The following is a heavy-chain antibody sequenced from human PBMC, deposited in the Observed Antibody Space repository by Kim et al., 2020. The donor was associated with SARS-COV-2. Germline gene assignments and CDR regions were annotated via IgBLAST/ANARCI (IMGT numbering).Heavy chain of an antibody. V-gene: IGHV5-51*01. J-gene: IGHJ4*02. D-gene: IGHD3-10*01. Sequence: GESLKISCKGSGYSFTSYWIGWVRQMPGKGLEWMGIIYPGDSDTRYSPSFQGQVTISADKSISTAYLQWSSLKASDTAMYYCARSPYVLLWFGELPLSFDYWGQGTLVTVSS. CDR3: ARSPYVLLWFGELPLSFDY. CDR2: IYPGDSDT. CDR1: GYSFTSYW.